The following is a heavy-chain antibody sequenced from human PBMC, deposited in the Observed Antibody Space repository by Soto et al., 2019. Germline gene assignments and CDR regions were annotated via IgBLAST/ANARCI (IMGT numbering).Heavy chain of an antibody. CDR2: IKSKTDGGTT. Sequence: GGSLRLSCAASGFTFSNAWMSWVRQAPGKGLEWVGRIKSKTDGGTTDYAAPVKGRFTISRDDSKNTLYLQMNSLKTEDTAVYYCTIRGLRYFDWLLFGAFDYWGQGTLVTVSS. CDR3: TIRGLRYFDWLLFGAFDY. CDR1: GFTFSNAW. D-gene: IGHD3-9*01. V-gene: IGHV3-15*01. J-gene: IGHJ4*02.